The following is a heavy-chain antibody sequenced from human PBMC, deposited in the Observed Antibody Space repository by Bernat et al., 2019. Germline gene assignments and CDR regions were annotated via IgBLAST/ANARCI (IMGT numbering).Heavy chain of an antibody. J-gene: IGHJ3*02. V-gene: IGHV3-21*05. CDR2: ISSSSSYI. CDR3: AREVRVGIAARGNAFDI. CDR1: GFTFSSYS. Sequence: EVQLVESGGGLVKPGGSLRLSCAASGFTFSSYSMNWVRQAPGKGLEWVSYISSSSSYIYYAASVKGRFTISRDNAKNSLYLQMNSLRAEDTAVYYCAREVRVGIAARGNAFDIWGQGTMVTVSS. D-gene: IGHD6-6*01.